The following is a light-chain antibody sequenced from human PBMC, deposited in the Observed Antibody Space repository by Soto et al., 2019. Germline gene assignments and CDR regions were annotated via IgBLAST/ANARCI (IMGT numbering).Light chain of an antibody. CDR2: EVT. V-gene: IGLV2-14*01. CDR1: RSDVGAYNY. J-gene: IGLJ1*01. Sequence: QSVLTQPASVSGSPGQSIAISCTGTRSDVGAYNYVSWYQQHPGKAPKLMISEVTNRPSGVSDRFSGSKSGNTASLTISGLQAEDEADYYCSSFTNRFTFVFGTGTKVNVL. CDR3: SSFTNRFTFV.